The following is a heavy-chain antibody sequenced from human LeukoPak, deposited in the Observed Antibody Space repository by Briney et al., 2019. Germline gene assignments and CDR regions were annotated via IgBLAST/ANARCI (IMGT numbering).Heavy chain of an antibody. CDR1: GYIFITHW. CDR2: IYLGSSET. J-gene: IGHJ4*02. V-gene: IGHV5-51*01. Sequence: GGALKNSRKGSGYIFITHWIGWGGQMPGEGLGWVGIIYLGSSETTYSPSFQGQVTISADKSISTAYLQWSSLKASDSAMYYCASTYGGNSSPFGYWGQGTLVTVSS. D-gene: IGHD4-23*01. CDR3: ASTYGGNSSPFGY.